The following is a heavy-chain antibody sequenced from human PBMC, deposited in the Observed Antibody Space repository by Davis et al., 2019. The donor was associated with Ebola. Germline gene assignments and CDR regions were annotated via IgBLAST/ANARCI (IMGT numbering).Heavy chain of an antibody. CDR3: ARVRGTYYGSGSYFAYYYYYYMDV. CDR2: IYSGGST. V-gene: IGHV3-53*01. J-gene: IGHJ6*03. D-gene: IGHD3-10*01. Sequence: PGGSLRLSCAASGFTVSSNYMSWVRQAPGKGLEWVSVIYSGGSTYYADSVKGRFTISRDNSKNTLYLQMNSLRAEDTAVYYCARVRGTYYGSGSYFAYYYYYYMDVWGKGTTVTVSS. CDR1: GFTVSSNY.